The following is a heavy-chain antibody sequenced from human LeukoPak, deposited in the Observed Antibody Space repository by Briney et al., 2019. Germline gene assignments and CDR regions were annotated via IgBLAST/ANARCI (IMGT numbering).Heavy chain of an antibody. J-gene: IGHJ6*02. V-gene: IGHV5-51*01. CDR2: IYPGDSDT. CDR3: ARQQWLDRYYYGMDV. Sequence: GESLKISCKGSGYTFTSYWIGWVRQMTGKGLEWMGIIYPGDSDTRYSPSFQGQITISADKSISTAYLQWSSLKASDTAMYYCARQQWLDRYYYGMDVWGQGTTVTVSS. D-gene: IGHD6-19*01. CDR1: GYTFTSYW.